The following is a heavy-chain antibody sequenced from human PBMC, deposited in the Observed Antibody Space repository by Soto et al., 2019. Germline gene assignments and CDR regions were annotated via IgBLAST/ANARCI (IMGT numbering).Heavy chain of an antibody. CDR1: GGSISSYY. CDR2: IYYSGST. Sequence: SETLSLTCTVSGGSISSYYWSWIRQPPGKGLEWIGYIYYSGSTNYNPSLKSRVTISVDTSKNQFSLKLSSVTAADTAVYYCARARWFGEFDYWGQGTLVTAPQ. J-gene: IGHJ4*02. CDR3: ARARWFGEFDY. D-gene: IGHD3-10*01. V-gene: IGHV4-59*01.